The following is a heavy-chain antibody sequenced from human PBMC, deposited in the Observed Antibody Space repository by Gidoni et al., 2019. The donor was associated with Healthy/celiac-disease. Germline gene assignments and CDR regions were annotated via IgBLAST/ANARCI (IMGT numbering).Heavy chain of an antibody. Sequence: EVQLVESEGGLVKPGGSLRLSCEASGFTFSTAWRRWVRHALGQGREWVGRIKSKTDGGTTAYAAPVKGRLTIARDDSKNTLYLQMNSLKTEDTAVYYCTTAPDRLRYYYYGMDVWGQVTTVTVSS. CDR2: IKSKTDGGTT. CDR1: GFTFSTAW. CDR3: TTAPDRLRYYYYGMDV. D-gene: IGHD3-16*01. V-gene: IGHV3-15*01. J-gene: IGHJ6*02.